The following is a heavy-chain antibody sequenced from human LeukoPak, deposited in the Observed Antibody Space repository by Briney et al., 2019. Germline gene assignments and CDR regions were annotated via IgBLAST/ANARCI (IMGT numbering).Heavy chain of an antibody. V-gene: IGHV4-34*01. CDR1: GGSFSGYY. D-gene: IGHD3-10*02. J-gene: IGHJ4*02. CDR3: ARRVTMLNGYYFDY. CDR2: INHSGST. Sequence: SETLSLTCAVYGGSFSGYYWSWIRQPPGKGLEWIGEINHSGSTNYNPSLKSRVTISVDTSKNQFSLKLSSVTAADTAVYYCARRVTMLNGYYFDYWGQGTLVTVSS.